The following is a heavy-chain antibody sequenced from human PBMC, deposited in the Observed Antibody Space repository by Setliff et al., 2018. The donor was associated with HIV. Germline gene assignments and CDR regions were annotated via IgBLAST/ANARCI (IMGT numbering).Heavy chain of an antibody. CDR3: ASGKGVRGVIITGGLDV. CDR2: MNPNSGAT. CDR1: GYTFSRYA. Sequence: ASVKVSCKASGYTFSRYAMHWVRQAPGQRLEWMGWMNPNSGATGYAQKFQGRVTMTRDTSISTAYMELSSLTSKDTAVYYCASGKGVRGVIITGGLDVWGKGTTVTVSS. V-gene: IGHV1-8*01. J-gene: IGHJ6*04. D-gene: IGHD3-10*01.